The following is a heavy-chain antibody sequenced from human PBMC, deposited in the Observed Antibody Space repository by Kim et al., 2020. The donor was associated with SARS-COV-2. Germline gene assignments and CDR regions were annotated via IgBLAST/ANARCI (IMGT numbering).Heavy chain of an antibody. V-gene: IGHV3-7*01. J-gene: IGHJ4*02. D-gene: IGHD5-12*01. CDR3: ARVDYSGDDNHFDY. CDR2: IKQDGSEK. CDR1: GFTFSSYW. Sequence: GGSLRLSCAASGFTFSSYWMSWVRQAPGKGLEWVANIKQDGSEKYYVDSVKGRFTISRDNAKNSLYLQMNSLRAEDTAVYYCARVDYSGDDNHFDYWGQGTLVTVSS.